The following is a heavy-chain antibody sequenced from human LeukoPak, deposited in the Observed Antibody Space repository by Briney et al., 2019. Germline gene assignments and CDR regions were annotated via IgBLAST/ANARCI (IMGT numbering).Heavy chain of an antibody. J-gene: IGHJ4*02. CDR3: ARGSFMGGSGSYYTYYFDY. Sequence: SETLSLTCTVSGDSIRSTSYYWAWIRQPPGKGLECIGSVYYSGSAYYNPSLWSRVTISIDTSKNQFYVRLSSVTAADTAVYYCARGSFMGGSGSYYTYYFDYWGQGTLVTVSS. CDR2: VYYSGSA. CDR1: GDSIRSTSYY. V-gene: IGHV4-39*07. D-gene: IGHD3-10*01.